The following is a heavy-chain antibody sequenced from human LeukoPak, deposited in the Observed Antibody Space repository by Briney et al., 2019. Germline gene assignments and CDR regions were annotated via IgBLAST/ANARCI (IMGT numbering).Heavy chain of an antibody. CDR3: AKARVYDDYGGY. V-gene: IGHV3-30*18. D-gene: IGHD4-17*01. J-gene: IGHJ4*02. CDR1: GFTFSSYG. CDR2: ISYDGSNK. Sequence: GGSLRLSCAASGFTFSSYGMHWVRQAPGKGLEWVAVISYDGSNKYYADSVKGRFTISRDNSKNTLYLQMNSLRAEDTAVYYCAKARVYDDYGGYWGQGTLVTVSS.